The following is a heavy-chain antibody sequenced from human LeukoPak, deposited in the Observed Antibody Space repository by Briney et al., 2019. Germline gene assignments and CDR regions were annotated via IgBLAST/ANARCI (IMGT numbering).Heavy chain of an antibody. J-gene: IGHJ3*02. D-gene: IGHD4-23*01. CDR2: INHSGST. Sequence: PSETLSLTCAVYGGSFSGYYWSWIRQPPGKGLEWIGEINHSGSTNYNPSLKSRVTISEDMSNNQFSLKLSSVTAADTAVYYCARALRLWGGNSGIAFDIWGQGTMVTVSS. CDR3: ARALRLWGGNSGIAFDI. V-gene: IGHV4-34*01. CDR1: GGSFSGYY.